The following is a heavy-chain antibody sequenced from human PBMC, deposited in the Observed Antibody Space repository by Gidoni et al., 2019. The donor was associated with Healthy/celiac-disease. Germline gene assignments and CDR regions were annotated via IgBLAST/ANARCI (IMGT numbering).Heavy chain of an antibody. V-gene: IGHV4-34*01. CDR2: INHSGST. CDR3: ARSIAARPWIVLFSHFDY. CDR1: GWSCGGYY. Sequence: QVQLQQWGAGLLKPSETLSLTCAVYGWSCGGYYWSWIPQPPGKGLEWLGEINHSGSTNYIPSLKSRVTISVDTSKNQFSLKLSSVTAADTAVYYCARSIAARPWIVLFSHFDYWGQGTLVTVSS. J-gene: IGHJ4*02. D-gene: IGHD6-6*01.